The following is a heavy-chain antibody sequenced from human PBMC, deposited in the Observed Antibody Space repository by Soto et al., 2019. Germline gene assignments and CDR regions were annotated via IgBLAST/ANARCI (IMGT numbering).Heavy chain of an antibody. CDR1: GFTFTSSA. J-gene: IGHJ6*02. D-gene: IGHD4-17*01. CDR3: AAPDGSALTTSNGRYYYYGMDV. V-gene: IGHV1-58*01. Sequence: GASVKVSCKASGFTFTSSAVQWVRQARGQRLEWIGWIVVGSGNTNYAQKFQERVTITRDMSTSTAYMELSSLRSEDTAVYYCAAPDGSALTTSNGRYYYYGMDVWGQGTTVPVSS. CDR2: IVVGSGNT.